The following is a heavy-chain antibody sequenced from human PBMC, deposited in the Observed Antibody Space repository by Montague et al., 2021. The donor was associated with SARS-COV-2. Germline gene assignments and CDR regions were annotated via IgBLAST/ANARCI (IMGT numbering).Heavy chain of an antibody. CDR1: SGSLSSYY. J-gene: IGHJ4*02. CDR3: ARNMAY. Sequence: SETRSLTCTVSSGSLSSYYWSWIRQSPDKGLEWIGYMYETGNMIYNPSLRSRVSISADTSKSQFSLRLTSVTAADSARYYCARNMAYWGQGVLVTV. V-gene: IGHV4-4*09. D-gene: IGHD2/OR15-2a*01. CDR2: MYETGNM.